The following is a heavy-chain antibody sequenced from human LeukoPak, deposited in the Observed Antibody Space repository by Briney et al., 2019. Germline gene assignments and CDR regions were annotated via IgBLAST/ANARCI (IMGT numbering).Heavy chain of an antibody. CDR1: GGSISSYY. V-gene: IGHV4-4*07. D-gene: IGHD3-3*01. CDR2: IYTSGST. J-gene: IGHJ5*02. CDR3: AREGGDYDFWSGPRVPTLRFDP. Sequence: PSETLSLTCTVSGGSISSYYWSWIRQPAGKGLEWIGRIYTSGSTNYNPSLKSRVTMSVDTSKNQFSLKLSSVTAADTAVYYCAREGGDYDFWSGPRVPTLRFDPWGQGTLVTVSS.